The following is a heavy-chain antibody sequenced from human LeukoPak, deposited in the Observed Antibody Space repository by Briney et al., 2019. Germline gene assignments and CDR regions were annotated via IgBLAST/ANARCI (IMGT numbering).Heavy chain of an antibody. CDR3: ARDLAGHYYGSGSSFDY. V-gene: IGHV3-7*01. Sequence: PGGSLRLSCAASGFTVSSNYMCRVRQAPGKGLEWVANIREDGNEKYYADSVKGQFTISRDNAKNSLFLQMDSLRAEDTAVYYCARDLAGHYYGSGSSFDYWGQGTLVTVSS. CDR1: GFTVSSNY. J-gene: IGHJ4*02. CDR2: IREDGNEK. D-gene: IGHD3-10*01.